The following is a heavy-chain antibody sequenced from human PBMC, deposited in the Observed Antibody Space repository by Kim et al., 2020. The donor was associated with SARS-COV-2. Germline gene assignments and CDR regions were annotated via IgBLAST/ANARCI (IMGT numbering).Heavy chain of an antibody. Sequence: AQKFQGRVTMTRDTSTSTVYMELSSLRSEDTAVYYCARDGIVATTPGFDYWGQGTLVTVSS. J-gene: IGHJ4*02. CDR3: ARDGIVATTPGFDY. D-gene: IGHD5-12*01. V-gene: IGHV1-46*01.